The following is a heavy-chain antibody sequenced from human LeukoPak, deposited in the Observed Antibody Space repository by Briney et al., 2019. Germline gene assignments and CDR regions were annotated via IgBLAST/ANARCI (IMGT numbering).Heavy chain of an antibody. Sequence: GGSLRLSCAASGFTFSEYYMSGIRQAPGKGLEWVSYISSSGSTIYYADSVKGRFTISRDNAKNSLYLQMNSLRAEDTAVYYCARDIRLVVVPAAENDAFDIWGQGTMVTVSS. CDR2: ISSSGSTI. CDR3: ARDIRLVVVPAAENDAFDI. V-gene: IGHV3-11*01. CDR1: GFTFSEYY. D-gene: IGHD2-2*01. J-gene: IGHJ3*02.